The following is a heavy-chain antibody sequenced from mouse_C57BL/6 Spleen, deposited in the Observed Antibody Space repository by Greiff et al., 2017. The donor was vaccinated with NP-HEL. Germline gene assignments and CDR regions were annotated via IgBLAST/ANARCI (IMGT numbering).Heavy chain of an antibody. J-gene: IGHJ2*01. CDR3: ARRWETLFDY. CDR1: GFTFSSYA. V-gene: IGHV5-4*03. Sequence: EVKLVESGGGLVKPGGSLKLSCAASGFTFSSYAMSWVRQTPEKRLEWVATISDGGSYTYYPDNVKGRFTISRDNAKNNLYLQMSHLKSEDTAMYYCARRWETLFDYWGQGTTLTVSS. D-gene: IGHD4-1*01. CDR2: ISDGGSYT.